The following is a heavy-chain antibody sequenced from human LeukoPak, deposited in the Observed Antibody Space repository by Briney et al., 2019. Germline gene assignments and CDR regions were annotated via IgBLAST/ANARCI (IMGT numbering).Heavy chain of an antibody. J-gene: IGHJ3*02. Sequence: GEPLKISGKASGYSFTSYWIGWVRQMPGKGLEWMGIIYPGDSDTRYRSSFQGQVTISTAKSNSTAYLQWSSLRATDDAMYYCARHGSVSSVIYSFDIWGQGTMVTVSS. CDR2: IYPGDSDT. CDR1: GYSFTSYW. D-gene: IGHD6-25*01. CDR3: ARHGSVSSVIYSFDI. V-gene: IGHV5-51*01.